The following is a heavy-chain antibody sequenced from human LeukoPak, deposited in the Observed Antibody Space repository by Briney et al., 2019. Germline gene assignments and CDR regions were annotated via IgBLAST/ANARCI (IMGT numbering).Heavy chain of an antibody. V-gene: IGHV1-18*04. CDR2: ISAYNGNT. Sequence: ASVKVSCKASGYTFTSYGISWVRRAPGQGLEWMGWISAYNGNTNYAQKLQGRVTMTTDTSTSTAYMELRSLRSDDTAVYYCARTQLNDYGDYVSGLPSDYWGQGTLVTVSS. CDR3: ARTQLNDYGDYVSGLPSDY. D-gene: IGHD4-17*01. CDR1: GYTFTSYG. J-gene: IGHJ4*02.